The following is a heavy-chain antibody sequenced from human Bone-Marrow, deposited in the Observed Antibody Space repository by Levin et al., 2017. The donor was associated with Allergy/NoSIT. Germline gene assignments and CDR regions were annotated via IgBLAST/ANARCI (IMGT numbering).Heavy chain of an antibody. V-gene: IGHV3-66*01. CDR3: STRKY. J-gene: IGHJ4*02. CDR1: EFTVYNNY. Sequence: GGSLRLSCAASEFTVYNNYMTWVRQAPGKGLEWVSVIYSGGNTFYTDSVKGRFTISRDNSKNTLYLQMNSLRAEDTALYYCSTRKYWGQGTLVTVSS. CDR2: IYSGGNT.